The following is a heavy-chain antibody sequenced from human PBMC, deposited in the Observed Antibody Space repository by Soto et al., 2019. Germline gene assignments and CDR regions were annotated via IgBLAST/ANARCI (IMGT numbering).Heavy chain of an antibody. D-gene: IGHD1-26*01. CDR3: ARGAYSVDY. CDR1: GFTFSSYS. CDR2: ISSSSSYI. J-gene: IGHJ4*02. Sequence: GGSLRLSCAASGFTFSSYSMNWVRQAPGKGLEWVSSISSSSSYINYADSVKGRFTISRDNAKNSLYLQMNSLRAEDTAVYYCARGAYSVDYWGQGTLVTVSS. V-gene: IGHV3-21*01.